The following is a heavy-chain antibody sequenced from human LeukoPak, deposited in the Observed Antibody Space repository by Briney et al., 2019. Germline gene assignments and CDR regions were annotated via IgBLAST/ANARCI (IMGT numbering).Heavy chain of an antibody. CDR2: INHSGST. Sequence: SETLSLTCAVYGGSFSGYYWSWIRQPPGKGLEWIGEINHSGSTNYNPSLKSRVTISVDTSKNQFSLKLSSVTAADTAAYYCARGFRWWLEDYWGQGTLVTVSS. D-gene: IGHD2-15*01. CDR1: GGSFSGYY. V-gene: IGHV4-34*01. CDR3: ARGFRWWLEDY. J-gene: IGHJ4*02.